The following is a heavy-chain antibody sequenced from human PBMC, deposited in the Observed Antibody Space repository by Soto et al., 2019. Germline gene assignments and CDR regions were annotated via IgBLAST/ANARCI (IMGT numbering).Heavy chain of an antibody. Sequence: ASVKVSCKASGYTFTGYYMHWVRQAPGQGLEWMGWINPNSGGTNYAQKFQGWVTMTRDTSISTAYMELSRLRSDDTAVYYCAREGVAPYYYYGMDVWGQGTPVTVSS. CDR2: INPNSGGT. CDR1: GYTFTGYY. CDR3: AREGVAPYYYYGMDV. J-gene: IGHJ6*02. V-gene: IGHV1-2*04. D-gene: IGHD5-12*01.